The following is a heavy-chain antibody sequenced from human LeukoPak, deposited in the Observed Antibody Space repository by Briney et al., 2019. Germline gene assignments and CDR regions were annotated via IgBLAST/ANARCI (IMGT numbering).Heavy chain of an antibody. Sequence: SQTLSLTCTVSGGSISSGDYYWSWIRQPPGKGLEWIGYIYYSGSTYYNPSLKSRVTLSVDTSKNQFSLKLSPVTAADTAVYYCAGHDFWSGYYPTKYWGQGTLVTVSS. CDR1: GGSISSGDYY. J-gene: IGHJ4*02. CDR3: AGHDFWSGYYPTKY. V-gene: IGHV4-30-4*08. CDR2: IYYSGST. D-gene: IGHD3-3*01.